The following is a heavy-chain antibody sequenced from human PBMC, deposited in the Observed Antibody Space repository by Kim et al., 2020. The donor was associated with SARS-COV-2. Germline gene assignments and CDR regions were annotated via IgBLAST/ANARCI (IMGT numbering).Heavy chain of an antibody. J-gene: IGHJ4*02. D-gene: IGHD5-12*01. CDR2: IYYSGIT. CDR1: GGSISSNDYY. Sequence: SETLSLTCTVSGGSISSNDYYWSWIRQPPGKGLEWIGYIYYSGITYYNPSLKSRLTISVDTSKNQFSLKLSSVTAADTAVYYCARVYSGYDRYFDYWGQGTLVTVSS. V-gene: IGHV4-30-4*01. CDR3: ARVYSGYDRYFDY.